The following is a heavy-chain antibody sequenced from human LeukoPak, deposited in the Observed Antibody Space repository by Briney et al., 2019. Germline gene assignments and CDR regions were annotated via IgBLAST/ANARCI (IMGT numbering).Heavy chain of an antibody. CDR2: INHSGST. Sequence: SETLSLTCAVYGGSFSGYYWSWIRQPPGKGLEWIGEINHSGSTNYNPSLKSRVTISVDTSKNQFSLELSSVTAADTAVYYCARMGYYGSGSWNWFDPWGQGTLVTVSS. D-gene: IGHD3-10*01. J-gene: IGHJ5*02. CDR3: ARMGYYGSGSWNWFDP. V-gene: IGHV4-34*01. CDR1: GGSFSGYY.